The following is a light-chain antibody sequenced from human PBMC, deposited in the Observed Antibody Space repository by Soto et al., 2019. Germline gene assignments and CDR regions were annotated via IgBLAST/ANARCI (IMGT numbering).Light chain of an antibody. CDR2: EVN. J-gene: IGLJ2*01. CDR3: SSYTGTDNSVI. V-gene: IGLV2-8*01. CDR1: SSDIGGHNF. Sequence: QSALTQPPSASGSPGQSGTISCTGSSSDIGGHNFVSWYQQHPGKAPQLLIFEVNKRPSGVPDRFSASKSGITASLTVSGLQPEAEAAYFCSSYTGTDNSVIFGGGTKLTVL.